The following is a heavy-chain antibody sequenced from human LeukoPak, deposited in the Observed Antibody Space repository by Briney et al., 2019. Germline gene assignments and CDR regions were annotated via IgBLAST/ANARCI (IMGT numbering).Heavy chain of an antibody. J-gene: IGHJ4*02. D-gene: IGHD3-10*01. CDR2: ISSSSSYI. CDR1: GFTFSSYG. CDR3: AREWFGEFPETYFDY. Sequence: GGSLRLSCAASGFTFSSYGMHWVRQAPGKGLEWVSSISSSSSYIYYADSVKGRFTITRDNAKNSLYLQMNSLRAEDTAVYYCAREWFGEFPETYFDYWGQGTLVTVSS. V-gene: IGHV3-21*01.